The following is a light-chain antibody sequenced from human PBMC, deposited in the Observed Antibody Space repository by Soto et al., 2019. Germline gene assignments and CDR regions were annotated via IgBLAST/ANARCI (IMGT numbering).Light chain of an antibody. CDR1: QSLNSSY. V-gene: IGKV3-20*01. CDR2: DAS. CDR3: QQYGSSPPIT. Sequence: DIVLTQSPGTLSLSPGERATLSCRASQSLNSSYLAWYQQEPGQAPRLLIYDASSRATGIPDRFSGSGSGTDFTLTISRLEPEDSAVYYCQQYGSSPPITFGQGTKVDIK. J-gene: IGKJ1*01.